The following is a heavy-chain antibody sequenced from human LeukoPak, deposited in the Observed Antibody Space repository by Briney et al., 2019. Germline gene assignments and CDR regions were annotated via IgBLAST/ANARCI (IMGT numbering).Heavy chain of an antibody. Sequence: ASVKVSCKASGYTFTGYYIHWVRQAPGQGLEWMGWINPNSGGTNYAQKFQGWVTMTRDTSISTAYMELSRLRSDDTAVYYCAREDVVVVTATRYYYYGMDAWGQGTLVTVSS. CDR2: INPNSGGT. J-gene: IGHJ6*02. CDR1: GYTFTGYY. V-gene: IGHV1-2*04. CDR3: AREDVVVVTATRYYYYGMDA. D-gene: IGHD2-15*01.